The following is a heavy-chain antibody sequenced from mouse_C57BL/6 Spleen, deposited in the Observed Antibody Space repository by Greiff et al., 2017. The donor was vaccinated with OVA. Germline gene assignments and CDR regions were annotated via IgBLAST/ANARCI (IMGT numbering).Heavy chain of an antibody. J-gene: IGHJ2*01. CDR1: GYSFTSYY. V-gene: IGHV1-66*01. CDR2: IYPGSGNT. Sequence: QVQLKQSGPELVKPGASVKISCKASGYSFTSYYIHWVKQRPGQGLEWIGWIYPGSGNTKYNEKFKGKATLTADTASSTAYMQLSSLTSEDSAVYYCARGYYNNYFDYWGQGTTLTVSS. D-gene: IGHD2-12*01. CDR3: ARGYYNNYFDY.